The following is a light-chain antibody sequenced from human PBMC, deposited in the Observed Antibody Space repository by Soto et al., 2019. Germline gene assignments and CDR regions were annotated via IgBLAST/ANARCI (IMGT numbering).Light chain of an antibody. CDR1: QSISSW. J-gene: IGKJ4*01. CDR3: QQTYDSLVS. CDR2: GAS. V-gene: IGKV1-5*01. Sequence: DIHLTQSPSSLSASVGDRVTITCRASQSISSWLAWYQQKPGKAPKLLIYGASSLESGVPSRFSGSGSGTEFTLTISSLQPEDFGTYYCQQTYDSLVSFGGGTKVDIK.